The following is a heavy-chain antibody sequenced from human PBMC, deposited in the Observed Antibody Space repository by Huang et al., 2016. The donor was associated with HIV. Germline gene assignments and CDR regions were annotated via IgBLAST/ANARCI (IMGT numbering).Heavy chain of an antibody. J-gene: IGHJ4*02. Sequence: QVQLVQSGSELRKPGASVKVSCQTSGYTFTRYAMNWVRQAPGQGIEWMGWINANAGNPTDAQAFTGRFVLAVDTSVRTAYLQISSLEAEDTAVYYCARDYYDSRGYDIHAVVDYWGQGTLVTVSS. CDR2: INANAGNP. V-gene: IGHV7-4-1*02. CDR3: ARDYYDSRGYDIHAVVDY. CDR1: GYTFTRYA. D-gene: IGHD3-22*01.